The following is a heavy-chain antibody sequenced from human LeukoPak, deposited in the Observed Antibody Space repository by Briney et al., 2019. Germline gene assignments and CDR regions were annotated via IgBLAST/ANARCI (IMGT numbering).Heavy chain of an antibody. J-gene: IGHJ6*02. Sequence: SETLSPTCSVSGDSIRSGDAYWGWIRQSPLKGLEWIASIYYVGSPHYNPSLNSRRVTMSVDTAKNQFSLKLTSVTAADTAVYYCARIPITKRAMDVWGQGTTVTVSS. V-gene: IGHV4-39*01. CDR2: IYYVGSP. CDR3: ARIPITKRAMDV. D-gene: IGHD3-3*01. CDR1: GDSIRSGDAY.